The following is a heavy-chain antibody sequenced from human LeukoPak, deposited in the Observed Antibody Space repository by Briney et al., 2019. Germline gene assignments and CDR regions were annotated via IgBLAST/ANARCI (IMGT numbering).Heavy chain of an antibody. CDR2: ISTMSNYI. D-gene: IGHD5-12*01. Sequence: ETLSLTCTVSGGSISSYYWSWIRQPPGKGLEWVSSISTMSNYIFYGDSVKGRFTISRDNAKNSVYLQMNSLRPEDTAVYYCSRDRLGGLDLWGQGTLVTVSS. V-gene: IGHV3-21*01. J-gene: IGHJ5*02. CDR3: SRDRLGGLDL. CDR1: GGSISSYY.